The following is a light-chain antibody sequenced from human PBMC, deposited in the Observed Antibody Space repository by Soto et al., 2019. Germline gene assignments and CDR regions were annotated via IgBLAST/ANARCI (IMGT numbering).Light chain of an antibody. CDR3: QQYHNWPA. Sequence: ETVMTQSPATLPVSPGERATLSCRASQSVFSSLAWYQHKPGQAPRLLIYGAATRATGIPARFSGSGSGTEFTLTISSLQSDDIAVYYCQQYHNWPAFGQGTKVDI. V-gene: IGKV3-15*01. CDR1: QSVFSS. J-gene: IGKJ1*01. CDR2: GAA.